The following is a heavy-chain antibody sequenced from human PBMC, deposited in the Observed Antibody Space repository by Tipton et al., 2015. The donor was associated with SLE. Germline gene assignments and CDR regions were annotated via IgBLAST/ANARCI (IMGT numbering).Heavy chain of an antibody. CDR2: ISVTGNI. J-gene: IGHJ4*02. CDR1: GGSIISNSYS. Sequence: TLSLPCSVSGGSIISNSYSWAWIRQPPGKALELIGSISVTGNIYYNQNQSLKSRLRISVDTSKNQFSVVLKSVTAADPALYFCARHGRQLGPFDYWGPGKLVIVSS. V-gene: IGHV4-39*07. D-gene: IGHD6-6*01. CDR3: ARHGRQLGPFDY.